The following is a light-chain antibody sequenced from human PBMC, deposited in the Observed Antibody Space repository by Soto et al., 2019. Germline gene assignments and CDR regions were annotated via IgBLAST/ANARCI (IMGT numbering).Light chain of an antibody. CDR1: QSLSSNS. J-gene: IGKJ1*01. CDR2: GAS. CDR3: QQYDTFPRT. V-gene: IGKV3-20*01. Sequence: EIVLTQSPGTLSLSPGDRATLSCRASQSLSSNSLAWYQQKPGQSPRLLIYGASSRATDIPDRFSGSGSGTDLALTITRLEPADFAVYFCQQYDTFPRTFGQGTKVEIQ.